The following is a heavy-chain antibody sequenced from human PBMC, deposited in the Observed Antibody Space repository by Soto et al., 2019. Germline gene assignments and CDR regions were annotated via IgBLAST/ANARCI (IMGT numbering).Heavy chain of an antibody. CDR3: ARALIVGYKLDS. J-gene: IGHJ5*01. CDR2: IFSNDET. V-gene: IGHV2-26*01. CDR1: GFSLSNTRMG. D-gene: IGHD1-26*01. Sequence: QVTLKESGPVLVKPTETLTLTCTVSGFSLSNTRMGVSWIRQSPGKALEWLAHIFSNDETSYSTSLKSRLTISKDTPNSQVVLTMTNMDPVDTATYYCARALIVGYKLDSWGQGTLVTVSS.